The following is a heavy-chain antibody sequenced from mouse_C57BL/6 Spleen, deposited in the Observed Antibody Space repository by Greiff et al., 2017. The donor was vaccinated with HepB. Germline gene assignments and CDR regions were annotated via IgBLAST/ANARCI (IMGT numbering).Heavy chain of an antibody. J-gene: IGHJ3*01. CDR1: GYTFTSYW. D-gene: IGHD1-1*01. Sequence: VQLQQPGTELVKPGASVKLSCKASGYTFTSYWMHWVKQRPEQGLEWIGWIDPENGDTEYASKFQGKATITADTSSNTAYLQLSSLTSEDTAVYYCTTNYYGSSILFAYWGQGTLVTVSA. CDR2: IDPENGDT. V-gene: IGHV14-4*01. CDR3: TTNYYGSSILFAY.